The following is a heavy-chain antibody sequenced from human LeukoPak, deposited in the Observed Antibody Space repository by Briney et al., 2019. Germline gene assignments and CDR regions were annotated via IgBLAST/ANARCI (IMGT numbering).Heavy chain of an antibody. D-gene: IGHD6-6*01. CDR1: GGAISSLY. J-gene: IGHJ4*02. V-gene: IGHV4-59*08. CDR3: ARHRAYSSSSPFDY. CDR2: IYYTGST. Sequence: PSETLSLTCSVSGGAISSLYWSWIRQPPGKGLEWIGYIYYTGSTNYNPSLKSRVTMFVDMSKNQFSLRLSSVTAADTAVYYCARHRAYSSSSPFDYWGQGTLVTVSS.